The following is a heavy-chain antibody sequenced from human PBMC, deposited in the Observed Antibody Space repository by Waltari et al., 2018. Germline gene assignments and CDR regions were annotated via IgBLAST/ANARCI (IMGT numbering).Heavy chain of an antibody. D-gene: IGHD3-22*01. CDR1: GYTFTGYY. CDR2: INPNSGGT. J-gene: IGHJ3*02. V-gene: IGHV1-2*02. Sequence: QVQLVQSGAEVKKPGASVKVSCKASGYTFTGYYMHWVRQAPGQGLEWMGWINPNSGGTTYAQKFQGRVTMTRDTSISTAYMELSRLRSDDTAVYYCARPYDSSGSGAFDIWGQGTMVTVSS. CDR3: ARPYDSSGSGAFDI.